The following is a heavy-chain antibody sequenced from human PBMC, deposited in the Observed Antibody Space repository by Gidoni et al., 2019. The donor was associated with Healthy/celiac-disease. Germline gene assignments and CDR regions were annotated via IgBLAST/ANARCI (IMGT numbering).Heavy chain of an antibody. CDR1: GYTFPSYY. Sequence: QVQLVQSGAEVKKPGASVKVSCKASGYTFPSYYMHWVRQAPGQGLEWMGIINPSGGSTSYAQKFQGRVTMTRDTSTSTVYMELSSLRSEDTAVYYCARGGSSSWWDYYGMDVWGQGTTVTVSS. V-gene: IGHV1-46*01. CDR3: ARGGSSSWWDYYGMDV. CDR2: INPSGGST. J-gene: IGHJ6*02. D-gene: IGHD6-13*01.